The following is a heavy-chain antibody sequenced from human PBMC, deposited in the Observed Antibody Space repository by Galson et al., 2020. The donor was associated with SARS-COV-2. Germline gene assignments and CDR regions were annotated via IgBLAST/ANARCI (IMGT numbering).Heavy chain of an antibody. J-gene: IGHJ4*02. CDR1: GGPISSGDYY. D-gene: IGHD3-10*01. CDR2: IYYSGST. CDR3: ARKYYYGSGSFSFDY. Sequence: ASETLSLTCTVSGGPISSGDYYWSWIRQPPGKGLEWIGYIYYSGSTYYNPSLKSRVTISVDTSKNQFSLKLSSVTAADTAVYYCARKYYYGSGSFSFDYWGQGTLVTVSS. V-gene: IGHV4-30-4*01.